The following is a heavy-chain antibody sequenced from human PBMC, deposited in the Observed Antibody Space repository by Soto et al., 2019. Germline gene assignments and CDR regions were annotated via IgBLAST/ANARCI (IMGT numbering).Heavy chain of an antibody. CDR2: IIPIFGTA. D-gene: IGHD2-2*01. CDR3: ARVWGGYCSSTSCYYWFDP. CDR1: GGTFSSYA. Sequence: ASVKVSCKASGGTFSSYAISWVRQAPGQGLEWMGGIIPIFGTANYAQKFQGRVTITADESTSTAYMELSSLRSEDTAVYYCARVWGGYCSSTSCYYWFDPWGQGTLVTVSS. V-gene: IGHV1-69*13. J-gene: IGHJ5*02.